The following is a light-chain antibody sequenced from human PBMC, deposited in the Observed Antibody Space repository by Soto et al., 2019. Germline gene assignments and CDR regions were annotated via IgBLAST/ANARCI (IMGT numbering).Light chain of an antibody. V-gene: IGKV1-39*01. CDR2: SAS. CDR3: QQSYSNVMYT. J-gene: IGKJ2*01. CDR1: QSISTY. Sequence: DIQMTQSPSSLSASVGDSVTITCRASQSISTYLHWYQQKPGKAPRVLISSASTLQSGVPSRFSGSGSGTEFTLTISSLQPEDFATYYCQQSYSNVMYTFGQGTKVDIK.